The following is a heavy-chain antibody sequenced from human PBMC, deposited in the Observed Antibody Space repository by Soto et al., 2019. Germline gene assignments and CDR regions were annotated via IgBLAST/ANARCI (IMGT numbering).Heavy chain of an antibody. D-gene: IGHD1-1*01. CDR3: AKRATTVPTPGNYFDF. J-gene: IGHJ4*02. V-gene: IGHV3-23*01. CDR2: LTGIGTT. Sequence: EVQLLESGGDLVQPGGSLRLSCVASGFSFTDYSMTWVRQAPGRGLEWVSTLTGIGTTFYADSVKGRFTISRDNSKNTLSLQMHRLRTEDTALYYCAKRATTVPTPGNYFDFWGPGTLVTVSS. CDR1: GFSFTDYS.